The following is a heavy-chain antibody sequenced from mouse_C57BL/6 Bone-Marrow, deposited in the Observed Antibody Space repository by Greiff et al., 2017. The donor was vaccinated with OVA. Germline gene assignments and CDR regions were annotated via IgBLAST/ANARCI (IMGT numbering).Heavy chain of an antibody. J-gene: IGHJ1*03. CDR2: INPNYGTT. CDR3: SRFGYDYGSSYRGYWYFDV. D-gene: IGHD1-1*01. CDR1: GYSFTDYN. V-gene: IGHV1-39*01. Sequence: VQLQQSGPELVKPGASVKISCKASGYSFTDYNMNWVKQSNGKSLEWIGVINPNYGTTSYNQKFKGKATLTVDKSSSTAYMQLNSLTSEDSAVXFCSRFGYDYGSSYRGYWYFDVWGTGTPVTVSS.